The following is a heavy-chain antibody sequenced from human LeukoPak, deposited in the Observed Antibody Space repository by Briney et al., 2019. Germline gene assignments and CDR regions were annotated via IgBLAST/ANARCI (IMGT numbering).Heavy chain of an antibody. CDR3: ARDRDYYDSSGYYRDAFDI. J-gene: IGHJ3*02. CDR1: GYTFTGYY. CDR2: INPNSGGT. V-gene: IGHV1-2*02. D-gene: IGHD3-22*01. Sequence: ASLKVSCKASGYTFTGYYMHWVRQAPGQGLEWMGWINPNSGGTNYAQKFQGRVTMTRDTSISTAYMELSRLRSDDTAVYYCARDRDYYDSSGYYRDAFDIWGQGTMVTVSS.